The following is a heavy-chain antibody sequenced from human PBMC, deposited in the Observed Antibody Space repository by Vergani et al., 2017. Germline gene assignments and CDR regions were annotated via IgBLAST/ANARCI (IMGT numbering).Heavy chain of an antibody. CDR3: ARGSVAWAYYYGMDV. CDR2: INTNTGNP. V-gene: IGHV7-4-1*02. Sequence: QVQLVQSGAEVKKPGSSVKVSCKASGGTFSSYAISWVRQAPGQGLEWMGWINTNTGNPTYAQGFTGRFVFSLDTSVSTAYLQISSLKAEDTAVYYCARGSVAWAYYYGMDVWGQGTTVTVSS. J-gene: IGHJ6*02. CDR1: GGTFSSYA. D-gene: IGHD6-19*01.